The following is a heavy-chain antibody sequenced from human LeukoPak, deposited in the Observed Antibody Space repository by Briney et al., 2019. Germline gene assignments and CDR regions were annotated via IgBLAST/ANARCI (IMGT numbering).Heavy chain of an antibody. V-gene: IGHV4-59*08. CDR2: IYYSGST. J-gene: IGHJ4*02. D-gene: IGHD6-19*01. Sequence: SETQSLTCTVSGGSISSYYWSWIRQPPGKGLEWIGYIYYSGSTNYKPSLKSRVTISVDTSKNQFSLKLSSVTAADTAVYYCARHETGIAVAGIDYWGQGTLVTVSS. CDR1: GGSISSYY. CDR3: ARHETGIAVAGIDY.